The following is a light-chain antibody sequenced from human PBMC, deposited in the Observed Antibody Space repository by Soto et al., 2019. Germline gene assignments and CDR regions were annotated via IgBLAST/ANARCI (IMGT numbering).Light chain of an antibody. CDR3: QHYNNWPRT. Sequence: EIVMTQSPATLSVSPGERATLSCRASQSVSSTLAWYQQKPAQAPRLLIYGASTRATGIPARFSGSGSGTEFTLTISSLQSEDFAVYYCQHYNNWPRTFGQGTKVEIK. V-gene: IGKV3-15*01. CDR2: GAS. J-gene: IGKJ1*01. CDR1: QSVSST.